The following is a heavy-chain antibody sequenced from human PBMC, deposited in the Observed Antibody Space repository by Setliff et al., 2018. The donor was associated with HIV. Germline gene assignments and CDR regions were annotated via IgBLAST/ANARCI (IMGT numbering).Heavy chain of an antibody. V-gene: IGHV4-34*01. Sequence: KPSETLSLTCAVYGGSFNDYYWTWIRQPPGKGLEWIGAIDHSGSTKYHASLKSRVTISSNTSKSKIALKLSSVTAADTAVYYCARGLNYYGSGSYLPLGYWGQGTLVTVSS. CDR2: IDHSGST. J-gene: IGHJ4*02. CDR1: GGSFNDYY. D-gene: IGHD3-10*01. CDR3: ARGLNYYGSGSYLPLGY.